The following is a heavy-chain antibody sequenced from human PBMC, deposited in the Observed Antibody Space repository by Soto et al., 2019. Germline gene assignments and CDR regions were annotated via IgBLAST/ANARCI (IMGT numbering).Heavy chain of an antibody. CDR2: INAGNGNT. D-gene: IGHD6-19*01. CDR3: ARDVQWLAGYDY. J-gene: IGHJ4*02. CDR1: GYTFTSYA. Sequence: ASVKVSCKASGYTFTSYAMHWVRQAPGQRLEWMGWINAGNGNTKYSQKFQGRVTITRDTSASTAYMELSSLRSEDTAVYYCARDVQWLAGYDYWGRGTLVTVSS. V-gene: IGHV1-3*01.